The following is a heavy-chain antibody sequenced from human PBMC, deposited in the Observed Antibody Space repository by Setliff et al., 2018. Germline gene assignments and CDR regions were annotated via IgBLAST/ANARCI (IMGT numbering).Heavy chain of an antibody. CDR2: IYTSGST. CDR3: ARHKSNGSGSYPSLYMDV. J-gene: IGHJ6*03. Sequence: PSETLSLTCTVSGGSINSGSYYWSWIRQSAGKGLEWIGYIYTSGSTNYNPSLKSRVTISLDTSRNQLSLKLSSVTAADTAVYYCARHKSNGSGSYPSLYMDVWGKGIMVTVSS. CDR1: GGSINSGSYY. D-gene: IGHD3-10*01. V-gene: IGHV4-61*09.